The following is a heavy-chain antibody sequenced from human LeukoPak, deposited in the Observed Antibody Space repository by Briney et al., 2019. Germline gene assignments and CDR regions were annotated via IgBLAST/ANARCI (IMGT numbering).Heavy chain of an antibody. D-gene: IGHD6-13*01. V-gene: IGHV3-30*04. CDR3: ARGLHDRSWYGAH. J-gene: IGHJ4*02. CDR1: GFTFSDYT. CDR2: LPPDGSYQ. Sequence: GRSLRLSCAASGFTFSDYTMQGVRQAPGKRLEWVALLPPDGSYQYYADSLKGRFTISRDNFKNSLYLQMNSLRLEDTAVYYCARGLHDRSWYGAHWGQGTLLSVSS.